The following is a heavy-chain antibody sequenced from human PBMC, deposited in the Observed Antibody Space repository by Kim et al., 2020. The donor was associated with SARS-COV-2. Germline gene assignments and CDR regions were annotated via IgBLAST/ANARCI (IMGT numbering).Heavy chain of an antibody. D-gene: IGHD2-2*01. J-gene: IGHJ4*02. V-gene: IGHV4-34*01. CDR2: INHSGST. CDR1: GGSFSGYY. Sequence: SETLSLTCAVYGGSFSGYYWSWIRQPPGKGLEWIGEINHSGSTNYNPSLKSRVTISVDTSKNQFSLKLSSVTAADTAVYYCARAGIGYCSSTSCYRGVFTAAGRVLDYWGQGTLVTVSS. CDR3: ARAGIGYCSSTSCYRGVFTAAGRVLDY.